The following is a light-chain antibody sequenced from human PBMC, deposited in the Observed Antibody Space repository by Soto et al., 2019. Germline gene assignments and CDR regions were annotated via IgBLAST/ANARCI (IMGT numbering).Light chain of an antibody. CDR2: WAS. V-gene: IGKV4-1*01. J-gene: IGKJ1*01. CDR1: LSVLYSPHNKKY. Sequence: DIVMTESPESLAVSLGERATINCRSSLSVLYSPHNKKYLAWYQQRPGQPPRLLSKWASARESRGPDRFRGSASGTDFTLTIPSLQPDVVAVYFCQHYYSTPQTVGQGTNV. CDR3: QHYYSTPQT.